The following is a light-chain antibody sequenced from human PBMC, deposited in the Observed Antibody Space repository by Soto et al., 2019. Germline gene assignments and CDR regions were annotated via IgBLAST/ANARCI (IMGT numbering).Light chain of an antibody. CDR2: GAA. CDR1: QSVTSDVSSN. J-gene: IGKJ5*01. Sequence: EIVMTQSPAALSVSPGESATLSCRASQSVTSDVSSNLAWYQQKPGQAPRLLIYGAATRATGIPARFSGSGSGTDFTLTITSLETEDFAVYYCQRRSNSWSAITFGRGTRLEIK. V-gene: IGKV3D-15*01. CDR3: QRRSNSWSAIT.